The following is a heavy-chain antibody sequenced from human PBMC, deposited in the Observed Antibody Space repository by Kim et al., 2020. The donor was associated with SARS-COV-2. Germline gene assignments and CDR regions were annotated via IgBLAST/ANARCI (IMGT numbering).Heavy chain of an antibody. V-gene: IGHV3-23*01. CDR3: AKTGYDSSGYYPHY. J-gene: IGHJ4*02. Sequence: DSGKGRFTISRDNSKDTLYLQMNSLRAEDTALYYCAKTGYDSSGYYPHYWGQGTLVTVSS. D-gene: IGHD3-22*01.